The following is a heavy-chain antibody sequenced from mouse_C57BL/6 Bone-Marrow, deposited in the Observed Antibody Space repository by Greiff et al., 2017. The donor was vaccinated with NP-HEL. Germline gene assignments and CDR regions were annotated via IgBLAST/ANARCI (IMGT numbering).Heavy chain of an antibody. J-gene: IGHJ4*01. D-gene: IGHD4-1*01. CDR3: ARSETGTGGRDY. V-gene: IGHV1S132*01. Sequence: QVQLQQSGAELVRPGASVKLSCKTSGYIFTSYWIPWVKQRSGQGLEWIARIYPGTGSTYYNEKFKDKATLTADKSSSTAYMQLSSLKSEDSAVYFGARSETGTGGRDYGGQGTSVTVSS. CDR1: GYIFTSYW. CDR2: IYPGTGST.